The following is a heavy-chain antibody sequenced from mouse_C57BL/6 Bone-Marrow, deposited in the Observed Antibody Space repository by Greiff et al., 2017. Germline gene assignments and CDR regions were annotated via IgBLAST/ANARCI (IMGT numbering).Heavy chain of an antibody. V-gene: IGHV5-4*03. J-gene: IGHJ4*01. CDR2: ISDGGSYT. CDR3: ARGWDYYAMDY. D-gene: IGHD4-1*01. Sequence: DVKLVESGGGLVKPGGSLKLSCAASGFTFSSYAMSWVRQTPEKRLEWVATISDGGSYTYYPDNVKGRLAISRDNAKNNLYLQMSHLKSEDTAMYYCARGWDYYAMDYWGQGTSVTVSS. CDR1: GFTFSSYA.